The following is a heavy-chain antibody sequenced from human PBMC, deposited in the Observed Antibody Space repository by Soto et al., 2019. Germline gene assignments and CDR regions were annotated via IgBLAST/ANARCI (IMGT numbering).Heavy chain of an antibody. CDR2: INPNSGGT. CDR3: ARGLSLRIAALRDYYYYYGTDV. V-gene: IGHV1-2*04. Sequence: ASVKVSCKASGYTFTGYYMHWVRQAPGQGLEWMGWINPNSGGTNYAQKFQGWVTMTRDTSISTAYMELSRLRSDDTAVYYCARGLSLRIAALRDYYYYYGTDVWGQGTTVTV. J-gene: IGHJ6*02. D-gene: IGHD6-6*01. CDR1: GYTFTGYY.